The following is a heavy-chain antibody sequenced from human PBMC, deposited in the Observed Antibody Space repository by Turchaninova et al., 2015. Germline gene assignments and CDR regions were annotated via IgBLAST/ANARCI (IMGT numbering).Heavy chain of an antibody. CDR1: GFIFSRDW. CDR3: ARDPWDY. CDR2: IKEDGSEK. Sequence: GALVQPGGSLRLSCAASGFIFSRDWMSWVRQAPGKGMGWVANIKEDGSEKNYVAAVKGRFTISRDKDKNSLYLQMDFLRADDTAIYYCARDPWDYWGQGTLVTVSS. J-gene: IGHJ4*02. V-gene: IGHV3-7*03.